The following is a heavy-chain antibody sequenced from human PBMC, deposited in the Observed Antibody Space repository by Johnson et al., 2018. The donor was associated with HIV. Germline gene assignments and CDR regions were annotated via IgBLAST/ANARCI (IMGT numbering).Heavy chain of an antibody. CDR2: IRYDGDNK. CDR1: GFTFSYYG. CDR3: ARDPTSHWYGSESYSGITDM. J-gene: IGHJ3*02. D-gene: IGHD3-10*01. Sequence: QVQLVESGGGVVQPGGSLRLSCAAFGFTFSYYGMHWVRQAPGKGLEWVAFIRYDGDNKYYGDSVKGRFTISRDNSKDTLYLQMNGLRPEDTAVYYCARDPTSHWYGSESYSGITDMWGQGTKVTVSS. V-gene: IGHV3-30*02.